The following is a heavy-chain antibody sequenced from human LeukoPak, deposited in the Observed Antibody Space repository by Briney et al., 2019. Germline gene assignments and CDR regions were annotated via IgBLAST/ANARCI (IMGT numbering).Heavy chain of an antibody. CDR2: LNPHSGNT. CDR1: GYTFTNYD. V-gene: IGHV1-8*01. D-gene: IGHD1-26*01. Sequence: ASVKVSCKASGYTFTNYDINWMRQAPGQGLEWVGWLNPHSGNTGFAQKFQGRVSVTRNTSISTAYMELSSLKSEDTAVYYCARHGSSSVFDIWGQGTMVTVSS. CDR3: ARHGSSSVFDI. J-gene: IGHJ3*02.